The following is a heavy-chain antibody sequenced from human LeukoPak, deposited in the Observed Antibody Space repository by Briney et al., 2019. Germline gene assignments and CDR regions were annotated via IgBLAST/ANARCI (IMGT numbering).Heavy chain of an antibody. V-gene: IGHV3-30*18. Sequence: GSSLRLSCAASGFTFSRYGMHWVRQAPGKGLEWVAVSSYDESNKYYADSVKGRFTISRDNSKNTLYLQMSSLRAEDTAVYYCAKDHRYCSSASCTDFDYWGQGTLVTVSS. CDR1: GFTFSRYG. J-gene: IGHJ4*02. CDR3: AKDHRYCSSASCTDFDY. CDR2: SSYDESNK. D-gene: IGHD2-2*01.